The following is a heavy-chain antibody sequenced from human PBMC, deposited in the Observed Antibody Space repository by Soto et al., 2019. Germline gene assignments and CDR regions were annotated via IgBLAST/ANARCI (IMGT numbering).Heavy chain of an antibody. CDR3: ARVPIVPAASGYFDY. J-gene: IGHJ4*02. CDR2: IYYSGST. CDR1: GGSISSGDYY. Sequence: ASETLSLTCTVSGGSISSGDYYWSWIRQPPGKGLEWIGYIYYSGSTYYNPSLKSRVTISVDTSKNQFSLKLSSVTAADTAVYYCARVPIVPAASGYFDYWGQGTLVTVSS. V-gene: IGHV4-30-4*01. D-gene: IGHD2-2*01.